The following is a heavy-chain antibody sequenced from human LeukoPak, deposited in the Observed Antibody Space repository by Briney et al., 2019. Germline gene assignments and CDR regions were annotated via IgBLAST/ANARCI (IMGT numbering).Heavy chain of an antibody. Sequence: SETLSLTCTVSGGSISSYYWSWIRQPPGKGLEWIGYIYYSGSTNYNPSLKSRVTISVDTSKNQFSLKLSSVTAADTAVYYCARGLLGMHPYYYYGMDVWGQGTTVTVSS. D-gene: IGHD7-27*01. V-gene: IGHV4-59*01. CDR2: IYYSGST. CDR3: ARGLLGMHPYYYYGMDV. CDR1: GGSISSYY. J-gene: IGHJ6*02.